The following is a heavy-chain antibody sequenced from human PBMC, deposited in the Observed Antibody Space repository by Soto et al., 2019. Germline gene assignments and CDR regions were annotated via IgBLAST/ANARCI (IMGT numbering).Heavy chain of an antibody. CDR3: ARGTDSSRTPDY. CDR1: GGSISSGDYY. V-gene: IGHV4-30-4*01. J-gene: IGHJ4*02. CDR2: IYYSGST. Sequence: QVQLQESGPGLVKPSQTLSLTCTVSGGSISSGDYYWSWIRQPPGKGLEWIGYIYYSGSTYYNPHLKTRXXIXVXKSKNQFSLKLSSVTAADTAVYYCARGTDSSRTPDYWGQGTLVTVSS. D-gene: IGHD3-3*01.